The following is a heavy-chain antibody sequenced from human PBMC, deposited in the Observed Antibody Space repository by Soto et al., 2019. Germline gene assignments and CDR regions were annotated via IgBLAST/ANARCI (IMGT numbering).Heavy chain of an antibody. J-gene: IGHJ3*02. D-gene: IGHD2-15*01. CDR3: AKVNCSGGSCYRDAFDI. CDR1: GFTFDDYA. V-gene: IGHV3-9*01. CDR2: ISWNSGSI. Sequence: GGSLRLSCAASGFTFDDYAMHWVRQAPGKGLEWVSGISWNSGSIGYADSVKGRFTISRDNAKNSLYLQMNSLRAEDTALYYCAKVNCSGGSCYRDAFDIWXQGTMVTVSS.